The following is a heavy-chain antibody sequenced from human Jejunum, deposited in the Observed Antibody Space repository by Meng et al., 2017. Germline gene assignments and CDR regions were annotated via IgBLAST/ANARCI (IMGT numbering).Heavy chain of an antibody. J-gene: IGHJ4*02. V-gene: IGHV4-4*02. CDR3: ARAIRERYFDS. D-gene: IGHD1-14*01. Sequence: QGQLQESGPGLVKPSRTLSLTCTVSGVSTTAPFYWTWIRQAPGKGLEWIGEVWPSGATYYNPSLSSRITISIDTSNNQFSLEVAFLTAADTAVYYCARAIRERYFDSWGQGTLVTVSS. CDR2: VWPSGAT. CDR1: GVSTTAPFY.